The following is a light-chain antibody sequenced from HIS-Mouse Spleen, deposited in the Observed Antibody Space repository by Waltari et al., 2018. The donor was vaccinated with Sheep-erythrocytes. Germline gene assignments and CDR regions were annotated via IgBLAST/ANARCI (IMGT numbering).Light chain of an antibody. J-gene: IGKJ2*01. CDR2: DAS. Sequence: EIVLTQSPATLSLSPGERATLPCRPSQSVSSYLAWYQQKPGQAPRLLIYDASNRATGIPARFSGSGSGTDFTLTINSLEPEDFAVYYCQQRSNWPPYTFGQGTKL. V-gene: IGKV3-11*01. CDR3: QQRSNWPPYT. CDR1: QSVSSY.